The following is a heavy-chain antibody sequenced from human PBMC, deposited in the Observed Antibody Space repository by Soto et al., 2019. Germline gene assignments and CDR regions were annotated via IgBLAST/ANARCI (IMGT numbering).Heavy chain of an antibody. V-gene: IGHV3-72*01. CDR2: IRNKANSYTT. Sequence: GGSLRLSCAASGFTFSDHYMDWVRQAPGKGLEWIGRIRNKANSYTTEYAASVKGRFIISRDDSKNSLYLQMNSLKTEDTAVYYCARHGPPVTTLGQGTLVTVSS. D-gene: IGHD4-17*01. CDR1: GFTFSDHY. J-gene: IGHJ5*02. CDR3: ARHGPPVTT.